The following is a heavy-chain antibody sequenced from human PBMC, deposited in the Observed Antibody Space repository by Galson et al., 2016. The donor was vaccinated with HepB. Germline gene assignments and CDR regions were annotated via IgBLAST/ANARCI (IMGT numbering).Heavy chain of an antibody. Sequence: SLRLSCAASGFTFSNFAMNWVRQAPGKGLEWVSSITGSGDSTYYADSVKGRFTISRDKSKNTLYPQMNSLRAEDTAVYYCAKSSYEYVWGSYPNWGQGTLVTVSS. CDR3: AKSSYEYVWGSYPN. CDR2: ITGSGDST. D-gene: IGHD3-16*02. J-gene: IGHJ4*02. CDR1: GFTFSNFA. V-gene: IGHV3-23*01.